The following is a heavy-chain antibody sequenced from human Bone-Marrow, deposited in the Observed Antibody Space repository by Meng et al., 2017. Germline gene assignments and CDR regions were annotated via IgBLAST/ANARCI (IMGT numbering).Heavy chain of an antibody. J-gene: IGHJ3*02. D-gene: IGHD3-9*01. V-gene: IGHV3-21*01. CDR1: GFTFSSYS. CDR3: NYYDILTDDAFDI. CDR2: ISSSSSYI. Sequence: GESLKISCAASGFTFSSYSMNWVRQAPGTGLEWVSSISSSSSYIYYADSVKGRFTISRDNAKNSLYLQMNSLRAEDTAVYYCNYYDILTDDAFDIWGQGTMVTVSS.